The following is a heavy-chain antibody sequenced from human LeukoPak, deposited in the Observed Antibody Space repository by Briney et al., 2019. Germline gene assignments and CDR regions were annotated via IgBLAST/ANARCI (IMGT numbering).Heavy chain of an antibody. Sequence: GGSLRLSCAASGFTFSTYWMSWVRQAPGKGLEWVANIKQDGSDKFYVDSVKGRFTISRDNDKNSMYLQMNSLRAEDTAIYYCARVLPVASRDYWGQGTLVTVSS. D-gene: IGHD2-2*01. J-gene: IGHJ4*02. CDR1: GFTFSTYW. V-gene: IGHV3-7*01. CDR3: ARVLPVASRDY. CDR2: IKQDGSDK.